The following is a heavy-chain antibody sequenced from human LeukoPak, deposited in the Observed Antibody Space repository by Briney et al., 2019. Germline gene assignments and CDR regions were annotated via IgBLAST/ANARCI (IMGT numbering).Heavy chain of an antibody. J-gene: IGHJ4*02. V-gene: IGHV3-23*01. D-gene: IGHD3-22*01. Sequence: GGSLRLSCAASGFTFSNYAMSWVRQAPGKGLEWVSAISATGPYYADSVKGRFTISRDNSKNTVYLHMHSLRAGDTAVYYCAKERDDYNTVFDNWGQGTLVTVSS. CDR1: GFTFSNYA. CDR3: AKERDDYNTVFDN. CDR2: ISATGP.